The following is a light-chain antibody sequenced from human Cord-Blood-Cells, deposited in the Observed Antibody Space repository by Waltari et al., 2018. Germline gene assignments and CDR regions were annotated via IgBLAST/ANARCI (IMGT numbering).Light chain of an antibody. CDR3: SSYAGSNNLV. Sequence: QSALTQPPSASGSPGQSVTISCTGTSSDVGGYNYVSWYQQHPGKAPKLMIYEVSKRPSGVPDRFSVSKSGHTASLTVSGLQAEDEADYYCSSYAGSNNLVFGGGTKLTVL. CDR2: EVS. CDR1: SSDVGGYNY. J-gene: IGLJ2*01. V-gene: IGLV2-8*01.